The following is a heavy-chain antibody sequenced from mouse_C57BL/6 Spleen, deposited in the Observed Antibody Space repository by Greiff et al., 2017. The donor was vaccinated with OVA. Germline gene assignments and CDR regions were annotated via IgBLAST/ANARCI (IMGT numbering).Heavy chain of an antibody. CDR1: GYTFTGYW. D-gene: IGHD4-1*01. J-gene: IGHJ3*01. CDR2: ILPGSGST. V-gene: IGHV1-9*01. Sequence: QVQLQQSGAELMKPGASVKLSCKATGYTFTGYWIEWVKQRPGHGLEWIGEILPGSGSTNYNEKFKGKATFTADTSSNTAYMQLSSLTTEDSAIYDCARRGSSNWDGFAYWGQGTLVTVSA. CDR3: ARRGSSNWDGFAY.